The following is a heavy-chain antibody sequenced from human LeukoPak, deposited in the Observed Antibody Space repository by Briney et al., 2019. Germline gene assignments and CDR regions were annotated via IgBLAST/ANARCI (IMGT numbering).Heavy chain of an antibody. Sequence: ASVKVSCKASGYTFTSYDINWVRQAPGQGLEWMGWMNPNSGNTDYAQKFQGRVTMTRNTSISTAYMELSSLRSEDTAVYYCARLHYDFWSGPNWFDPWGQGTLVTVSS. CDR3: ARLHYDFWSGPNWFDP. V-gene: IGHV1-8*01. J-gene: IGHJ5*02. D-gene: IGHD3-3*01. CDR2: MNPNSGNT. CDR1: GYTFTSYD.